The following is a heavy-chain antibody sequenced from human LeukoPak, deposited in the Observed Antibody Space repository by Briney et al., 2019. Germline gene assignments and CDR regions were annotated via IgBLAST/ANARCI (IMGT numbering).Heavy chain of an antibody. J-gene: IGHJ4*02. Sequence: SETLSLTCTVSGGSISSSSYYWGWIRQPPGKGLEWIGSIYYSGSTYYNPSLKSRVTISVDTSKNQFSLKLSSVTAADTAVYYCARALLAAAGTVMDEWGQGTLVTVSS. CDR2: IYYSGST. V-gene: IGHV4-39*07. CDR3: ARALLAAAGTVMDE. D-gene: IGHD6-13*01. CDR1: GGSISSSSYY.